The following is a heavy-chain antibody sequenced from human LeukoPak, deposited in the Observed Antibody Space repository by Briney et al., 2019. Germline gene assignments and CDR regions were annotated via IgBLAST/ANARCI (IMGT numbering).Heavy chain of an antibody. V-gene: IGHV3-30*04. D-gene: IGHD3-10*02. CDR3: ARPPRVMFGEFFAFDM. Sequence: GGSLRLPCAASGFTFSGYAMHWVRQAPGKGLEWVAATSYDGNAKYYADSVKGRFTISRDNSKNTLYLQMNSLRPEDTAMLYCARPPRVMFGEFFAFDMWGQGTMATVSP. CDR1: GFTFSGYA. J-gene: IGHJ3*02. CDR2: TSYDGNAK.